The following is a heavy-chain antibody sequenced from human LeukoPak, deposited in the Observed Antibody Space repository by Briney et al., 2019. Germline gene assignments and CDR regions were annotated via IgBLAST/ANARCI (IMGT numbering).Heavy chain of an antibody. CDR3: AKLTAIVVVPAPRFDY. J-gene: IGHJ4*02. CDR2: ISGSGGST. V-gene: IGHV3-23*01. Sequence: GGSLRLSCAASGFTFSSYWMSWVRQAPGKGLEWVSGISGSGGSTYYADSVKGRFTISRDKSKNTLYLQMNSLRDEDTAVYYCAKLTAIVVVPAPRFDYWGQGTPVAVSS. CDR1: GFTFSSYW. D-gene: IGHD2-2*01.